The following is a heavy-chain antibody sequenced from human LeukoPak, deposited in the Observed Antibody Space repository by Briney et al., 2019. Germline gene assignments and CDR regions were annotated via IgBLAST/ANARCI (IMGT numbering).Heavy chain of an antibody. Sequence: PGGSLRLSCVASAFTFKTYTLNWVRQTPGKGLEWVSYISTAGNLINYADSVRGRFTISGDNAKNSLYLYMNSLTPEDTAVYYCARTVEGHFDFRGQGTLVTVSS. CDR2: ISTAGNLI. D-gene: IGHD5-24*01. CDR3: ARTVEGHFDF. J-gene: IGHJ4*02. V-gene: IGHV3-21*01. CDR1: AFTFKTYT.